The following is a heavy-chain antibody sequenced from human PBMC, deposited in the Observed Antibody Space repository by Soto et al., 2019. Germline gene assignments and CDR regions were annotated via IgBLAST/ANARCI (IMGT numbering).Heavy chain of an antibody. V-gene: IGHV3-23*01. CDR2: ISGSGGST. CDR3: AKGGAQLLHYNWFDP. CDR1: GFTFSSYA. D-gene: IGHD2-2*01. Sequence: EVQLLEYGGGLGQPGGSLRLSCAASGFTFSSYAMSWVRQAPGKGLEWVSPISGSGGSTYYADSVKGRFTISRDNSKNTLYLQMNSLRAEDTAVYYCAKGGAQLLHYNWFDPWGQGTLVTVSS. J-gene: IGHJ5*02.